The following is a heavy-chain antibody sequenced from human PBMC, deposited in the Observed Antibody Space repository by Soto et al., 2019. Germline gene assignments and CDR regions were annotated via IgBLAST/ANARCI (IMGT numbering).Heavy chain of an antibody. CDR1: GFSLSTSGVG. CDR3: AHRIAARPVSLFDP. Sequence: QITLKESGPTLVKPTQTLTLTCTFSGFSLSTSGVGVGWIRQPPGKALEWLALIYWNDDKRYSPSLKSRLTTPKDTSKIQVVLTMTNMDPVDTATYYCAHRIAARPVSLFDPWGQGTLVTVSS. CDR2: IYWNDDK. D-gene: IGHD6-6*01. J-gene: IGHJ5*02. V-gene: IGHV2-5*01.